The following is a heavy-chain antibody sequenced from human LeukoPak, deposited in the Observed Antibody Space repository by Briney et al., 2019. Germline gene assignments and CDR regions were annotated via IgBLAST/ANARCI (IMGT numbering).Heavy chain of an antibody. J-gene: IGHJ4*02. CDR3: ARGSNGYGQGYYFDY. V-gene: IGHV4-59*01. CDR1: GGSSSSYY. D-gene: IGHD3-22*01. Sequence: SETLSLTCTVSGGSSSSYYWSWIRQPPGKGLEWIGYIYYSGSTNYNPSLKSRVTISVDTSKNQFSLKLNSVTAADTAVYYCARGSNGYGQGYYFDYWGQGTLVTVSS. CDR2: IYYSGST.